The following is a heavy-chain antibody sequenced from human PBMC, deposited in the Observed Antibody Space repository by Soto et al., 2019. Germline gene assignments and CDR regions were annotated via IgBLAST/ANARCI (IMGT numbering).Heavy chain of an antibody. Sequence: EVQLVASGGGVVQPGGSLRLSCAASGFTFSDHWMHWVRQVPGKGLVWVARINSDGSTTTYADSVKGRFTISRANARNTLYLQMDSLRAGDTALYYCARGYSSGPDYWGQGTLVTVSS. J-gene: IGHJ4*02. D-gene: IGHD6-19*01. CDR2: INSDGSTT. CDR3: ARGYSSGPDY. V-gene: IGHV3-74*01. CDR1: GFTFSDHW.